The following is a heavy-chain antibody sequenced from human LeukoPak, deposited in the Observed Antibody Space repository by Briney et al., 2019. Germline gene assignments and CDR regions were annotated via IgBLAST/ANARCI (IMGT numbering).Heavy chain of an antibody. CDR3: AKDIGYSIGYTYFDS. J-gene: IGHJ4*02. D-gene: IGHD3-22*01. Sequence: PGGSLRLSCAASGFTFDDYTMHWVRRAPGKGLEGVSVISWHGSTTKYADSVRGRFTISRDNRKNSLSLQMNSLRPEDTALYYCAKDIGYSIGYTYFDSWGQGTLVTVSS. CDR1: GFTFDDYT. CDR2: ISWHGSTT. V-gene: IGHV3-43*01.